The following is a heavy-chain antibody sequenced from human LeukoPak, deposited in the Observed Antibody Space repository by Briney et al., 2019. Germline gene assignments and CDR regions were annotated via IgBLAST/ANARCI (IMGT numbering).Heavy chain of an antibody. CDR2: IYYSGST. CDR1: GDSIRNYD. Sequence: PSETLSLTCSVSGDSIRNYDWTWIRQPPGKGLEWIGYIYYSGSTNYNPSLKSRVTISVDTSKNQFSLKLSSVTAVDTAVYYCARRFSGVISGVAFDMWGQGTKVSVSS. CDR3: ARRFSGVISGVAFDM. J-gene: IGHJ3*02. D-gene: IGHD3-10*01. V-gene: IGHV4-59*12.